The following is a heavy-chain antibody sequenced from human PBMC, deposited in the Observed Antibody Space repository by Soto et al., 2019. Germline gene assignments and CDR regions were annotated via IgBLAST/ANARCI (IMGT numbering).Heavy chain of an antibody. V-gene: IGHV3-7*01. CDR1: GFTFSNDW. CDR2: IKEDGSEK. D-gene: IGHD2-15*01. Sequence: EVQVVESGGGLVQPGGSLRLSCAASGFTFSNDWMTWVRQAAGKGLEWVANIKEDGSEKYYADSVKGRFTISRDNAKNSLYLQMSDLRVEDTALYYCARDVGDSWGQGTLVTVSS. CDR3: ARDVGDS. J-gene: IGHJ4*02.